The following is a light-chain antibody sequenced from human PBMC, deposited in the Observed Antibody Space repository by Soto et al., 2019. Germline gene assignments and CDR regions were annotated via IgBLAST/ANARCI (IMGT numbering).Light chain of an antibody. J-gene: IGKJ1*01. CDR2: AAS. CDR1: QSISSY. CDR3: QQSYSTPWR. Sequence: DIQMTQSPSSLSASVGDRVTITCRASQSISSYLNWYQQKPGKAPKLLIYAASSLQSGVPSRLSGSGSGTYFTLTISSLQPEDFATYYCQQSYSTPWRFGQGTKVEIK. V-gene: IGKV1-39*01.